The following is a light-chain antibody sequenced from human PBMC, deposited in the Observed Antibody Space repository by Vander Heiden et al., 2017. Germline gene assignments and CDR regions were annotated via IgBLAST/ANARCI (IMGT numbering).Light chain of an antibody. Sequence: DVVLTQPPDPPAGSLGERATINSKSSQSVFYSSNNKNYLAWYQQTRGQPPKLLICSASSRECGVPNRFSSRSSGTDFTLTSSILHDEYVAIYCCHQGNTPPKTFGQGTRVEIK. CDR3: HQGNTPPKT. V-gene: IGKV4-1*01. CDR2: SAS. J-gene: IGKJ1*01. CDR1: QSVFYSSNNKNY.